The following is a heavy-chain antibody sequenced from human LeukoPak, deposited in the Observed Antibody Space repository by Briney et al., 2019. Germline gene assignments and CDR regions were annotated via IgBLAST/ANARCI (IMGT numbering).Heavy chain of an antibody. CDR1: GFTFSDYS. D-gene: IGHD6-19*01. Sequence: GGSLRLSCAASGFTFSDYSMNWVRQAPGKGLEWVSYISFSVNTKYYGDSVKGRFTISRDNAKNSLYLHMDSLRAEDTAVYYCARGAYSSGWAYFDHWGQGTLVTASS. V-gene: IGHV3-48*04. CDR3: ARGAYSSGWAYFDH. J-gene: IGHJ4*02. CDR2: ISFSVNTK.